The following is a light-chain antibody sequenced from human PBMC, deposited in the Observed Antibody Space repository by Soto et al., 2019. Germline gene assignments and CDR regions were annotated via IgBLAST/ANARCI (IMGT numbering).Light chain of an antibody. Sequence: QSVLTQPPAASGTPGQRVTISCSGSSSNIGTNTVNWYQQLPGTAPKLLIYSNDLRPSGVPDRFSGSKSGTSASLAISGLRSEDEADYYCEAWDDSLYGAVFGGGTQLTVL. CDR2: SND. CDR1: SSNIGTNT. V-gene: IGLV1-44*01. J-gene: IGLJ2*01. CDR3: EAWDDSLYGAV.